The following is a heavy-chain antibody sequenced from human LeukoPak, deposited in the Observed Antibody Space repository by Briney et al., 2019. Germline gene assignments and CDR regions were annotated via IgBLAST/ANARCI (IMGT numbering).Heavy chain of an antibody. CDR3: AKDGVWGTFDY. CDR2: ISYDGSNK. Sequence: LTGRSLRLSCAASGFTFSSYGMHWVRQAPGKGLEWAAVISYDGSNKYYADSVKGRFTISRDNSKNTLYLQMNSLRAEDTAVYYCAKDGVWGTFDYWGQGTLVTVSS. D-gene: IGHD3-16*01. V-gene: IGHV3-30*18. J-gene: IGHJ4*02. CDR1: GFTFSSYG.